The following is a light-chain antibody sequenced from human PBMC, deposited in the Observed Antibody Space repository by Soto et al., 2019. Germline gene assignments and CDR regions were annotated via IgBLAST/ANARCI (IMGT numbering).Light chain of an antibody. CDR3: QQYGSSPPYS. J-gene: IGKJ2*01. V-gene: IGKV3-20*01. CDR1: QSVSSSY. CDR2: GAS. Sequence: EIVLTQSPGTLSLSPGERATLSCRASQSVSSSYLAWYQHKPGQAPRLLIYGASSRATGIPHRFSGSGSGIDFTLTISRLEPEDFAVYYCQQYGSSPPYSFXQGTKVDIK.